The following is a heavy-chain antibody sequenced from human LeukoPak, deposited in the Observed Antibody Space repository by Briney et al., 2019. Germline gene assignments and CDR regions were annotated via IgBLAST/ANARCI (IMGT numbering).Heavy chain of an antibody. Sequence: GGSLRLSWVASGFTFSSYAMHWVRQAPGKGLEWVAVISYDGSNIYYADSVKGRFTISRDSSKSTLYLQMNSLRGEDTAVYYCARRIGAAALDYWGQGTLVTVSS. D-gene: IGHD6-13*01. CDR2: ISYDGSNI. CDR3: ARRIGAAALDY. J-gene: IGHJ4*02. CDR1: GFTFSSYA. V-gene: IGHV3-30-3*01.